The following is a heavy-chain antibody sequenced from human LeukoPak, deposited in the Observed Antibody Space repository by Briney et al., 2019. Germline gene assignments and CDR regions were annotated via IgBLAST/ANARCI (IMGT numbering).Heavy chain of an antibody. CDR2: IYTSGST. CDR3: ARVSGPFDY. J-gene: IGHJ4*02. CDR1: GGSISSGSYY. Sequence: SQTLSLTCTVSGGSISSGSYYWSWIRQPAGKGLEWIGRIYTSGSTNYNPSLKSRVTISVDTSKNQFSLKLSSVTAAYTAVYYCARVSGPFDYWGQGTLVTVSS. V-gene: IGHV4-61*02.